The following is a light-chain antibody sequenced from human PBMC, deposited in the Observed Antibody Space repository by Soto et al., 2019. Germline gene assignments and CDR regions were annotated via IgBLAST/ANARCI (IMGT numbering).Light chain of an antibody. J-gene: IGLJ1*01. CDR2: GDS. Sequence: QSVLTQPPSVSGAPGQRVTISCTGSSSNIGAGYDVNWYQQLPGTAPKLLIFGDSNRPSGVPDRFSGSKSGTSASLAITGLQADDEADYYCAAWDDSLNGYVFGTGTKVTVL. V-gene: IGLV1-40*01. CDR1: SSNIGAGYD. CDR3: AAWDDSLNGYV.